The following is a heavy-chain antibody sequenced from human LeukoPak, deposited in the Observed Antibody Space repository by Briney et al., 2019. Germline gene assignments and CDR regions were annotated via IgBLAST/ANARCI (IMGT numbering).Heavy chain of an antibody. D-gene: IGHD3-22*01. CDR1: GGSFSGYY. V-gene: IGHV4-34*01. CDR3: ARGPNPDYYDSSGYPGDFDY. CDR2: INHSGST. Sequence: SETLSLTCAVYGGSFSGYYWSWIRQPPGKGLEWIGEINHSGSTNCNPSLKSRVTISVDTSKNQFSLKLSSVTAADTAVYYCARGPNPDYYDSSGYPGDFDYWGQGTLVTVSS. J-gene: IGHJ4*02.